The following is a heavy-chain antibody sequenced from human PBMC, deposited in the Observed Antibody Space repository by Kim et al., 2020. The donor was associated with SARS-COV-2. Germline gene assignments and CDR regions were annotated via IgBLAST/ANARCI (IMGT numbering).Heavy chain of an antibody. CDR1: GGSISSGAYY. CDR3: ARDLTPSTYAFDI. J-gene: IGHJ3*02. CDR2: IYRSGST. Sequence: SETLFLTCTVSGGSISSGAYYWNWIRQHPGKGLEWIGYIYRSGSTYYNPSLKSRVTISVDTSKNQFSLTLSSVTAADTAVYYCARDLTPSTYAFDIWGQGTMVTVSS. V-gene: IGHV4-31*03.